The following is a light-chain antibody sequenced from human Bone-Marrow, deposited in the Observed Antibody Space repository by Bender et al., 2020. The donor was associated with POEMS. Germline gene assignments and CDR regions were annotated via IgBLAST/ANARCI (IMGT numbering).Light chain of an antibody. J-gene: IGLJ2*01. V-gene: IGLV3-1*01. CDR2: QDT. CDR3: QAWDTYSVI. Sequence: SYEVTQPPSVSVSPGQTASITCSGDDLGDQYFAWYQQKPGQSPVLVIYQDTKRPSGIPERFSGSNSGNTATLTISGTQAMDEADYYCQAWDTYSVIFGGGTKLTVL. CDR1: DLGDQY.